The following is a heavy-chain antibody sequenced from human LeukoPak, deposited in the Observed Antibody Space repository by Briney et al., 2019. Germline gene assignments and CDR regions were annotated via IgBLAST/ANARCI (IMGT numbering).Heavy chain of an antibody. Sequence: PSETLSLTCAVYGGSFSGYYWSWIRQPPGKGLEWIGEINHSGSTNYNPSLKSRVTISVDTSKNQFSLKLSSVTAADTAVYYCARRALNIVVVVAATENWFDPWGQGTLVTVSS. CDR2: INHSGST. CDR3: ARRALNIVVVVAATENWFDP. CDR1: GGSFSGYY. V-gene: IGHV4-34*01. D-gene: IGHD2-15*01. J-gene: IGHJ5*02.